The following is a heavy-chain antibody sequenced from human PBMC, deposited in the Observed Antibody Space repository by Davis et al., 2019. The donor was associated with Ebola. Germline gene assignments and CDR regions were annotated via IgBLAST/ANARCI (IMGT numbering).Heavy chain of an antibody. CDR3: ARDLGGIAPFNWFDP. D-gene: IGHD6-13*01. J-gene: IGHJ5*02. CDR1: GYTFTSYY. V-gene: IGHV1-45*02. CDR2: ITPFNGNT. Sequence: AASVKVSCKASGYTFTSYYMHWVRQAPGQALEWMGWITPFNGNTNYAQKFQDRVTITRDRSMSTAYMELSRLRSEDTAVYYCARDLGGIAPFNWFDPWGQGTLVTVSS.